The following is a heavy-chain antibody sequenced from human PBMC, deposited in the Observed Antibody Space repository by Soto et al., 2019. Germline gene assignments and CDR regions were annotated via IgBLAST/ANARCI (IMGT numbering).Heavy chain of an antibody. Sequence: GGSLRLSCAASGFTFYSYAMSWVRQAPGKGLEWVSAISGSGGRSYYADSVKGRFTISRDNSKNTLYLQMNSLRAEDTAVYYCARGSPGPTTIDDWGQGTLVTVAT. CDR1: GFTFYSYA. CDR2: ISGSGGRS. V-gene: IGHV3-23*01. CDR3: ARGSPGPTTIDD. J-gene: IGHJ4*02.